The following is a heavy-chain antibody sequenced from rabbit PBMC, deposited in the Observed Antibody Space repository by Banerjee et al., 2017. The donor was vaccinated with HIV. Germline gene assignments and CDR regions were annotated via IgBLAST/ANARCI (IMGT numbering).Heavy chain of an antibody. CDR1: GFSFSSSYW. J-gene: IGHJ4*01. D-gene: IGHD6-1*01. CDR2: IYAGSSGIT. CDR3: ARYYTGYGAYGYAFNL. V-gene: IGHV1S40*01. Sequence: QSLEESGGDLVKPGASLTLTCTASGFSFSSSYWICWVRQAPGKGLEWIACIYAGSSGITYYANWAKGRFTISTTSSTTVTLQMTSLTAADTATYFCARYYTGYGAYGYAFNLWGPGTLVTVS.